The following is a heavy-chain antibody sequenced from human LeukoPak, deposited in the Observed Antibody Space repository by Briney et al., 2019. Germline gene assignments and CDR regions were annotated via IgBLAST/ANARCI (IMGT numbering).Heavy chain of an antibody. J-gene: IGHJ4*02. Sequence: ASVKVSCKASGYPFTSFGISWVRQAPGQGLEWMGWISGYNGKTKYADNLQGRVTMTTDTSTSTAYMELGSLRSDDMAVYYCARDRVYDYSNPRGFDCWGQGTLVTVSP. D-gene: IGHD4-11*01. CDR1: GYPFTSFG. V-gene: IGHV1-18*03. CDR3: ARDRVYDYSNPRGFDC. CDR2: ISGYNGKT.